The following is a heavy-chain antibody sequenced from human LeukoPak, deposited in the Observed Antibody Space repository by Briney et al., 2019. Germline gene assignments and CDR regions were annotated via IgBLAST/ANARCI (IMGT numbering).Heavy chain of an antibody. Sequence: SETLSLTCTVSGGSISSSSYYWGWIRQPPGKGLEWIGNIYYSGSTYYNPSLRSRVTMSVDTSKNQFSLKLSSVTAADTAVYYCARSPVKYYYDSSGYYYFDYWGQGTLVTVSS. CDR1: GGSISSSSYY. D-gene: IGHD3-22*01. CDR3: ARSPVKYYYDSSGYYYFDY. CDR2: IYYSGST. J-gene: IGHJ4*02. V-gene: IGHV4-39*07.